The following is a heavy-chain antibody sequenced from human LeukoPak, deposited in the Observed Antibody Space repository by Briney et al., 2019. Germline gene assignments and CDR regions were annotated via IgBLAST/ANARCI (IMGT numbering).Heavy chain of an antibody. CDR3: ARLYDSSAYGAFDI. V-gene: IGHV3-66*02. Sequence: GGSLRLSCAASGFTVSSIYMGWVRQAPGKGLEWVSVLYSGGSTYYPDSVKGRFTISRDNSQNTLYLQMDSLRAEDTAVYYCARLYDSSAYGAFDIWGQGTMVTVSS. J-gene: IGHJ3*02. D-gene: IGHD3-22*01. CDR2: LYSGGST. CDR1: GFTVSSIY.